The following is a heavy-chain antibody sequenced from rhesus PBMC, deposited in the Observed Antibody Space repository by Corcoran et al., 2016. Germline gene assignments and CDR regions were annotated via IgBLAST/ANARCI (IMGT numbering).Heavy chain of an antibody. Sequence: QVQLQESAPGLVKPSETLSLTCAVSGGSLSGFWGNWIRQPPGKGLEWVGEINCASGTTYYNASLKSRVTISKDASQNQFSLTLSSMTAADTAVYFCARGGYGSSYHWGQGVLVTVSS. V-gene: IGHV4-80*01. J-gene: IGHJ4*01. D-gene: IGHD4-29*01. CDR1: GGSLSGFW. CDR2: INCASGTT. CDR3: ARGGYGSSYH.